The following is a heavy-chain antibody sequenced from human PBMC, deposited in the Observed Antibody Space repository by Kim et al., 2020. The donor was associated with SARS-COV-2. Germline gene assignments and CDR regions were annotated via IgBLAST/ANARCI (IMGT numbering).Heavy chain of an antibody. D-gene: IGHD3-10*01. Sequence: SVKVSCKASGGTFSSYAISWVRQAPGQGLEWMGGIIPIFGTANYAQKFQGRVTITADESTSTAYMELSSLRSEDTAVYYCASPAYGSGSYGGFDYWGQGTLVTVSS. V-gene: IGHV1-69*13. CDR1: GGTFSSYA. J-gene: IGHJ4*02. CDR2: IIPIFGTA. CDR3: ASPAYGSGSYGGFDY.